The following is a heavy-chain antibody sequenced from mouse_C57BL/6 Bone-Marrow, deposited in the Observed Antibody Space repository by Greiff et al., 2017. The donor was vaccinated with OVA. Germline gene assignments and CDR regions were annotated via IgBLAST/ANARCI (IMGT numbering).Heavy chain of an antibody. Sequence: QVQLKESGAELVKPGASVKISCKASGYAFSSYWMNWVKQRPGKGLEWIGYINPSSGYTKYNQKFKDKATLTADKSSSTAYMQLSSLTYEDSAVYYCASPLLSDYWGQGTSVTVSS. CDR1: GYAFSSYW. D-gene: IGHD2-1*01. CDR3: ASPLLSDY. CDR2: INPSSGYT. V-gene: IGHV1-7*01. J-gene: IGHJ4*01.